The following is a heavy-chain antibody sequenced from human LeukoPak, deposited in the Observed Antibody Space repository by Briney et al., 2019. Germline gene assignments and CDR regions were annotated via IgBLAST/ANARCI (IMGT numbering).Heavy chain of an antibody. J-gene: IGHJ5*02. D-gene: IGHD3-22*01. V-gene: IGHV1-24*01. CDR3: ATSKDYYDSNRFDP. CDR2: FDPEDGET. CDR1: VYTLTELS. Sequence: ASVTVSCTVSVYTLTELSMHWVRQAPGKGHEWMGGFDPEDGETIYAQKFQGRVTMTEDTSTDTAYMELSSLRSEDTAVYYCATSKDYYDSNRFDPWGQGTLVTVSS.